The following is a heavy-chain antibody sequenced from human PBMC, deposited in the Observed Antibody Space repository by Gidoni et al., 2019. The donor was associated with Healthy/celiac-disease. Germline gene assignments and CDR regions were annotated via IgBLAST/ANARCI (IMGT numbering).Heavy chain of an antibody. V-gene: IGHV1-46*01. CDR3: ARESKYCSGGSCSLTGGDAFDI. Sequence: QVQLVQSGAEVKKPGASVKVSCKASGYTFTSYYMHWVRQAPGQGLEWMGIINPSGGSTSYAQKFQGRVTMTRETSTSTVYMELSSLRSEDTAVYYCARESKYCSGGSCSLTGGDAFDIWGQGTMVTVSS. CDR2: INPSGGST. D-gene: IGHD2-15*01. J-gene: IGHJ3*02. CDR1: GYTFTSYY.